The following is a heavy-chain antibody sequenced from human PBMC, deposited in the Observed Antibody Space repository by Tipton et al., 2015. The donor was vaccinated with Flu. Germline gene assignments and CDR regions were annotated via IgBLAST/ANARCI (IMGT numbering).Heavy chain of an antibody. Sequence: GLVKPSETLSLTCTVFGGSISGYFWSWIRQPPGKGLEWIGYISYRGSTNYNPSLKTRVTISVDTSKNQFSLKMTSVTAADTAVYYCARGKDHWFDPWGQGTLVTVSS. CDR2: ISYRGST. CDR1: GGSISGYF. V-gene: IGHV4-59*01. CDR3: ARGKDHWFDP. J-gene: IGHJ5*02.